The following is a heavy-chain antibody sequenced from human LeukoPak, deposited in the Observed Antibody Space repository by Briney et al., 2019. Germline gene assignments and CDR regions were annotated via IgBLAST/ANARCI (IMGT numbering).Heavy chain of an antibody. Sequence: PGRSLRLSCAVSGFTLSDYGMHWVRQAPGKGLEWVAVRSYDGSNKYYADSVKGRFTISRDNSKNTLYLQMSSLRVEDTAVYYCARARGGNHRYPFDHWGQGTLVTVSS. V-gene: IGHV3-30*03. D-gene: IGHD3-16*02. J-gene: IGHJ4*02. CDR3: ARARGGNHRYPFDH. CDR1: GFTLSDYG. CDR2: RSYDGSNK.